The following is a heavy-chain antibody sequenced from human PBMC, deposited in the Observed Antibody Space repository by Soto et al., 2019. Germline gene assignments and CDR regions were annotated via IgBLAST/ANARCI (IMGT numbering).Heavy chain of an antibody. CDR1: GGSISSSSYY. D-gene: IGHD5-18*01. CDR3: AASNTAHYYYYGMDV. V-gene: IGHV4-39*01. CDR2: IYYSGST. J-gene: IGHJ6*02. Sequence: QLQLQESGPGLVKPSETLSLTCTVSGGSISSSSYYWGWIRQPPGKGLEWIGSIYYSGSTYYNPSLRSGVPISVDTSKNQFSLKLSSVTAADTAVYYCAASNTAHYYYYGMDVWGQGTTVTVSS.